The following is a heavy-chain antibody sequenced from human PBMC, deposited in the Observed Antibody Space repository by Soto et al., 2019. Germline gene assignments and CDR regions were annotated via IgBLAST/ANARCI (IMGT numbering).Heavy chain of an antibody. D-gene: IGHD2-2*01. CDR2: ISAYNGNT. CDR3: ARDQTPCISTSCCYYYGMDV. Sequence: ASVKVSCKASGYTFTSYGISWVRQAPGQGLEWMGWISAYNGNTNYAQKLQGRVTMTTDTSTSTAYMELRSLRSDDTAVYYCARDQTPCISTSCCYYYGMDVWGQGTTVTVSS. CDR1: GYTFTSYG. J-gene: IGHJ6*02. V-gene: IGHV1-18*01.